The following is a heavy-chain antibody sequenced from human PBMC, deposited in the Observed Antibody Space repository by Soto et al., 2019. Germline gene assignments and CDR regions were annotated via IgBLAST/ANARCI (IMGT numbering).Heavy chain of an antibody. V-gene: IGHV4-31*03. D-gene: IGHD2-21*02. CDR1: GGSFSSGGYY. CDR3: ARATFFSGDHGY. Sequence: QLELQESGPGLVKPSQTLSLACTVSGGSFSSGGYYWSWIRQLPGKGLEWIGYIYYSASTYYNPSQKSRFTISLDKSKNQFPLRLSSVTAADTAVYYRARATFFSGDHGYLGQGTLVTVSS. CDR2: IYYSAST. J-gene: IGHJ4*02.